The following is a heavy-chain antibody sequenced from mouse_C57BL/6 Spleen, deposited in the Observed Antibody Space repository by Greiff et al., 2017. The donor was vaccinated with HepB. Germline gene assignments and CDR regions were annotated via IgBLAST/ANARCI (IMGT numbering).Heavy chain of an antibody. J-gene: IGHJ3*01. D-gene: IGHD4-1*01. CDR2: IDPENGDT. CDR3: TPGTWFAY. V-gene: IGHV14-4*01. Sequence: EVQLKESGAELVRPGASVKLSCTASGFNIKDDYMHWVKQRPEQGLEWIGWIDPENGDTEYASKFQGKATITADTSSNTAYLQLSSLTSEDTAVYYCTPGTWFAYWGQGTLVTVSA. CDR1: GFNIKDDY.